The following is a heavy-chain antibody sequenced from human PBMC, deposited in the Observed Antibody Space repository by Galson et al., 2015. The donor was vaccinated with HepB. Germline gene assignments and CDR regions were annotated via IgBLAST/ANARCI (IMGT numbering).Heavy chain of an antibody. CDR1: GFTVSNNY. CDR3: ARDVSSGAKGTAGLNVD. J-gene: IGHJ4*02. Sequence: SLRLSCAASGFTVSNNYMSWVRQAPGKGLECVSVIKSGGGINYADSVRGRFTISRDNSKNTVYLQMNSLRAEDTAVYYCARDVSSGAKGTAGLNVDWGRGTLVTVSS. CDR2: IKSGGGI. V-gene: IGHV3-66*01. D-gene: IGHD6-13*01.